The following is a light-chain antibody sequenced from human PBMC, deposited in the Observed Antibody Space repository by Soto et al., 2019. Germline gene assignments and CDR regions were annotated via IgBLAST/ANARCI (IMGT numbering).Light chain of an antibody. J-gene: IGKJ5*01. CDR1: QSISSY. V-gene: IGKV1-39*01. Sequence: DIQMTQSPSSLSASVGDRVTITCRASQSISSYLNWYQQKPGKAPKLLIYAASSLQSGVPSRFSGSGSGTDFTITISRLQPEDFATYYCQQSYSTPPITFGQGTRLEIK. CDR3: QQSYSTPPIT. CDR2: AAS.